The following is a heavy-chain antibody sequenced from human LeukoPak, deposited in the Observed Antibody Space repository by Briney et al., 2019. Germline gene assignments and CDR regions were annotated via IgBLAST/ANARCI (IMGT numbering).Heavy chain of an antibody. J-gene: IGHJ4*02. CDR1: GYTFTSYC. V-gene: IGHV1-18*01. CDR3: AREDDFWSGYPSDY. Sequence: GASVKVSCKASGYTFTSYCISWVRQAPGQGLEWMGWISAYNGNTNYAQKLQGRVTMTTDTSTSTAYMELRSLRSDDTAVYYCAREDDFWSGYPSDYWGQGTLVTVSS. CDR2: ISAYNGNT. D-gene: IGHD3-3*01.